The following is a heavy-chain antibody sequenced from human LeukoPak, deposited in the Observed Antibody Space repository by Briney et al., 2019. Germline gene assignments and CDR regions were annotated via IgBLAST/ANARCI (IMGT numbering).Heavy chain of an antibody. D-gene: IGHD6-13*01. CDR2: TYYRSKWYN. CDR3: ARGRSSSWTVDY. V-gene: IGHV6-1*01. J-gene: IGHJ4*02. CDR1: GDSVSXXSAA. Sequence: GDSVSXXSAAXXWIRQSPSRGLEWLGRTYYRSKWYNDYAVSVKGRITINPDTSKNQFSLQLNSVTPEDTAVYYCARGRSSSWTVDYWGQGTLVTVSS.